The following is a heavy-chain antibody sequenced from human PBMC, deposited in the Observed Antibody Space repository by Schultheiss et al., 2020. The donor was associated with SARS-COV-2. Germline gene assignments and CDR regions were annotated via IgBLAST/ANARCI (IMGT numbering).Heavy chain of an antibody. D-gene: IGHD6-19*01. Sequence: GGSLRLSCAASGFTFSSYAMHWVRQAPGKGLEWVSAISGSGGSTYYADSVKGRFTISRDNSKNTLYLQMNSLRAEDTAVYYCARYGIAVAVGSFDYWGQGTLVTVSS. CDR1: GFTFSSYA. CDR3: ARYGIAVAVGSFDY. J-gene: IGHJ4*02. V-gene: IGHV3-23*01. CDR2: ISGSGGST.